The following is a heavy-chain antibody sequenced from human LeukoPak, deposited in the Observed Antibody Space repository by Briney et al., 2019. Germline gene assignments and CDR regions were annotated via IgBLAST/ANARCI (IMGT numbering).Heavy chain of an antibody. Sequence: ASVKVSCKASGGTFSSYAISWVRQAPGQGLEWMGGIIPIFGTANYAQKFQGRVTITADESTSTAYMELSSLRSEDTAVYYCARRPLRYFDWLSKGFDYWGQGTLVTVSS. V-gene: IGHV1-69*13. D-gene: IGHD3-9*01. CDR3: ARRPLRYFDWLSKGFDY. CDR2: IIPIFGTA. CDR1: GGTFSSYA. J-gene: IGHJ4*02.